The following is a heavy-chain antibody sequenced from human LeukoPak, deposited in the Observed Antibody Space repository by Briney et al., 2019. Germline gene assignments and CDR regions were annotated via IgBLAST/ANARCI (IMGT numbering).Heavy chain of an antibody. CDR3: ARGMGGY. D-gene: IGHD3-16*01. Sequence: PGGSLRLSCAASGFTFSSSWMSWVRQAPGRGLEWVANINQDGSEKYYVDSVKGRFTISRDNAKNSLYLQMNSLRAEDTAVYHCARGMGGYWGQGALVTVSS. V-gene: IGHV3-7*05. J-gene: IGHJ4*02. CDR1: GFTFSSSW. CDR2: INQDGSEK.